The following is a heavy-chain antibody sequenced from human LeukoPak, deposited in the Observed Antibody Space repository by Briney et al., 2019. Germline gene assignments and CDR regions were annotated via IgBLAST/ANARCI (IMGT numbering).Heavy chain of an antibody. CDR2: ISYDGSNK. CDR1: GFTFSSYA. V-gene: IGHV3-30-3*01. Sequence: GGSLRLSCAASGFTFSSYAMHWVRQAPGKGLEWVAVISYDGSNKYYADSVKGRFTISRDNSKNTLYLQMNSLRAEDTAVYYCARSGEGATTWLYFDYWGQGTLVTVSS. D-gene: IGHD1-26*01. CDR3: ARSGEGATTWLYFDY. J-gene: IGHJ4*02.